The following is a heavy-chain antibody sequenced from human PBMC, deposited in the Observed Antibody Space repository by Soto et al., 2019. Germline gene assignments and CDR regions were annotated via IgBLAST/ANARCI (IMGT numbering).Heavy chain of an antibody. V-gene: IGHV4-4*07. CDR2: IYSSGGT. J-gene: IGHJ5*02. D-gene: IGHD3-3*01. CDR1: GDSINNYY. Sequence: SETLSLTCTVSGDSINNYYWSWIRQPPGKGLEWIGRIYSSGGTHYNPSLKSRVTISLDTAKNQFSLRLNSVTAADTAVYYCARGQRFSDSFDPWGQGTLVTSPQ. CDR3: ARGQRFSDSFDP.